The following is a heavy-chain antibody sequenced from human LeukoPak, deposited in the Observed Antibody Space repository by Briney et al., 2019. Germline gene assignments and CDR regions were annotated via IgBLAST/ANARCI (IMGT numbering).Heavy chain of an antibody. D-gene: IGHD5-18*01. Sequence: SETLSLTCTVSGGSISSYYWSWIRQPPGKGLEWIGYIYYSGSTNYNPSLKSRVTISVDTSKNQFSLKLSSVTAADTAVYYCARAAMVIAFDIWGQGTMVTVSS. V-gene: IGHV4-59*01. CDR1: GGSISSYY. CDR3: ARAAMVIAFDI. J-gene: IGHJ3*02. CDR2: IYYSGST.